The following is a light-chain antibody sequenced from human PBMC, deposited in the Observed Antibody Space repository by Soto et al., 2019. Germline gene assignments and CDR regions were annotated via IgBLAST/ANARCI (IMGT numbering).Light chain of an antibody. CDR2: ATS. J-gene: IGKJ2*01. CDR3: QQTYTTPPFT. V-gene: IGKV1-39*01. CDR1: QSISTY. Sequence: DIQMTQSPSSLSASVGDRVTITCRASQSISTYLNWYQQKPGRAPNLLIYATSTLQSGVPSRFSGSGSGTDFTLPISSLQPEDFATYYCQQTYTTPPFTFGQGTKLEIK.